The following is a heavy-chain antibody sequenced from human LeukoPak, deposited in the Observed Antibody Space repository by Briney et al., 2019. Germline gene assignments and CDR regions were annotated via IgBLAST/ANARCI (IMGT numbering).Heavy chain of an antibody. V-gene: IGHV3-7*01. Sequence: PGGSLRLSCVASGFTSSRYWMAWVRQAPGKGLEWVANIKQDGSEKYYVGSVKGRFTISRDNAKNSLYLQMNSLRAEDTAIYYCAREDDWNYEDYWGQGTLVTVSS. J-gene: IGHJ4*02. CDR1: GFTSSRYW. CDR3: AREDDWNYEDY. D-gene: IGHD1-7*01. CDR2: IKQDGSEK.